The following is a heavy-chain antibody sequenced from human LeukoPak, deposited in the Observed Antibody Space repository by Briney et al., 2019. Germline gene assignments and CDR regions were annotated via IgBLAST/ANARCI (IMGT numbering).Heavy chain of an antibody. CDR2: INSDASSI. CDR3: ATLGPPIY. CDR1: GFTFSSYW. Sequence: GGSLRLSCAASGFTFSSYWMHWVRQAPGKGPMWVSRINSDASSILYADSVKGRFTISRDNAKNTLYPQMNSLRAEDTAVYYCATLGPPIYWGQGTLVTVSS. J-gene: IGHJ4*02. V-gene: IGHV3-74*01.